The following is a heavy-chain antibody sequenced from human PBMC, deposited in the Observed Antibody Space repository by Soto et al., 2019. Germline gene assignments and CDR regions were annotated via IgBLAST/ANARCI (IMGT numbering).Heavy chain of an antibody. V-gene: IGHV1-69*02. CDR2: ILPMLDIT. CDR3: TLGSWSAETFDI. Sequence: QVHLVQSGVEVKKPGSSVKVSCKASGGTFSTYTIIWVRQAPGQGLEWMGRILPMLDITNSAQRFQGRVTITADKSTSTAYLELSSLRSEDTAVYYCTLGSWSAETFDIWGRGTMVTVSS. J-gene: IGHJ3*02. D-gene: IGHD6-13*01. CDR1: GGTFSTYT.